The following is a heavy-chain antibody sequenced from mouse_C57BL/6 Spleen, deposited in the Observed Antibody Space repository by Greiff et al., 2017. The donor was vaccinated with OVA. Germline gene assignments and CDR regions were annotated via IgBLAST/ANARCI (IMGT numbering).Heavy chain of an antibody. CDR1: GYAFSSSW. V-gene: IGHV1-82*01. CDR2: IYPGGGDT. J-gene: IGHJ3*01. D-gene: IGHD2-4*01. CDR3: AGAYYDYGGAWFAY. Sequence: QVQLKQSGPELVKPGASVKISCKASGYAFSSSWMNWVKQRPGKGLEWIGRIYPGGGDTNYTGKFKGKAILTADKSSSTAYMQLSSLTSEDSAVYLCAGAYYDYGGAWFAYWGQGTLVTVSA.